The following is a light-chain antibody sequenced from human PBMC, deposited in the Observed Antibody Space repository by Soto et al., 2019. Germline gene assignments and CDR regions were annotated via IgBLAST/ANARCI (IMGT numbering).Light chain of an antibody. CDR3: QQFSSYPLT. J-gene: IGKJ4*01. CDR2: DAS. Sequence: EFVLTQSPCTLCSSAGERATLSCRASQTCRNNYLAWYQQNPGQAPRLRIYDASNRATGIPDRFSGGASGTDFTLTIRRLETADFAVYDCQQFSSYPLTFGGGTQVDTK. V-gene: IGKV3-20*01. CDR1: QTCRNNY.